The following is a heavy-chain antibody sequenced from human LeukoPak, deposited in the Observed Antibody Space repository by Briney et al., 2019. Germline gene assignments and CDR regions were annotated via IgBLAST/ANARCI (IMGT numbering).Heavy chain of an antibody. CDR3: AREEAWSSSSLGGFDP. CDR2: INHSGST. V-gene: IGHV4-34*01. J-gene: IGHJ5*02. CDR1: GGSFSGYY. Sequence: SETLSLTCAVYGGSFSGYYWSWIRQPPGKGLEWIGEINHSGSTNYNPSLKSRVTISVDTSKNQFSLKLTSVTAADTAVYYCAREEAWSSSSLGGFDPWGQGALVTVSS. D-gene: IGHD6-6*01.